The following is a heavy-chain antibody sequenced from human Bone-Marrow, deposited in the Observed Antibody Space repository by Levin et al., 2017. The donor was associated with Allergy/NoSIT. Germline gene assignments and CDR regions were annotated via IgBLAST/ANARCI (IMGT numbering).Heavy chain of an antibody. Sequence: GESLKISCAASGFTFSSYEMNWVRQAPGKGMEWVANIFFDGSEKYYADSVKGRFTISRDNRKNTLYLEMDSLRPEDTAVYYCAREGPFYENMPFREPNAFNLWGQGTMVTVS. V-gene: IGHV3-30-3*01. CDR2: IFFDGSEK. CDR3: AREGPFYENMPFREPNAFNL. CDR1: GFTFSSYE. J-gene: IGHJ3*01. D-gene: IGHD2/OR15-2a*01.